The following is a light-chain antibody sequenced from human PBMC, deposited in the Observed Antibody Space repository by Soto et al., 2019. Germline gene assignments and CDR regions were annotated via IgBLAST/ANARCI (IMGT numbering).Light chain of an antibody. Sequence: DIQMTQAPSSLSASVGDRVTITCRASQSISSDLNWYQQKPGKAPKLLIYAASSLQSGVPSRFSGSGSRTDFTLTISSLQPEDFATYYCQQSYSTPLYTFGPGTKLEIK. J-gene: IGKJ2*01. CDR1: QSISSD. CDR2: AAS. V-gene: IGKV1-39*01. CDR3: QQSYSTPLYT.